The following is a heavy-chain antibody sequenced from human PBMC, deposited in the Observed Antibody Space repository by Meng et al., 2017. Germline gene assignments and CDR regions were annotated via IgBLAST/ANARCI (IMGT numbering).Heavy chain of an antibody. J-gene: IGHJ4*02. Sequence: QVQLVESGAEVKKPGASVKVSCKPSGYNFPDYYIHWARQAPGQGLEWMGRIDPKNGDTHYAQKFQGRVTMTGDTSISTAYMDLSGLRSDDTAVYYCARDEDISAAGKLFGDYWGQGTLVTVFS. V-gene: IGHV1-2*06. D-gene: IGHD6-13*01. CDR2: IDPKNGDT. CDR3: ARDEDISAAGKLFGDY. CDR1: GYNFPDYY.